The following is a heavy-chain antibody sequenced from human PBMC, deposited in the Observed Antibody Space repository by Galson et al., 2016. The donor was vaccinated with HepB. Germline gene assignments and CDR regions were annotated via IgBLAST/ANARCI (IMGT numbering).Heavy chain of an antibody. J-gene: IGHJ2*01. Sequence: TLSLTCTVSGGSISSGVYYWRWIRQPPGKGLACIGCAYYNENNFYNPTLKSRVSPSVDTSKNQFPLNLNSVTAADTAVYYCARGGEPGYWSLDLWGRGFLVTVPS. CDR3: ARGGEPGYWSLDL. D-gene: IGHD3-16*01. CDR1: GGSISSGVYY. V-gene: IGHV4-30-4*01. CDR2: AYYNENN.